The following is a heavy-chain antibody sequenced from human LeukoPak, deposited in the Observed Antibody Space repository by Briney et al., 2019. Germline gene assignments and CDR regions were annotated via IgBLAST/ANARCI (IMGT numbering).Heavy chain of an antibody. D-gene: IGHD7-27*01. J-gene: IGHJ4*02. CDR1: GFTFSSYS. CDR3: AKDLNWGGR. V-gene: IGHV3-21*04. Sequence: GGSLRLSCAASGFTFSSYSMNWVRQAPGKGLEWVSPISSSSSYIYYADSVKGRFTISRDNAKNSLYLQMNSLRAEDTAVYYCAKDLNWGGRWGQGTLVTVSS. CDR2: ISSSSSYI.